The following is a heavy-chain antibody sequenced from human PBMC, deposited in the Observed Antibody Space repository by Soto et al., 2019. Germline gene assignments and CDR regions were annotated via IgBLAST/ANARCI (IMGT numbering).Heavy chain of an antibody. CDR3: ARGNSSSFQFDY. J-gene: IGHJ4*02. CDR1: GGSFSGYY. V-gene: IGHV4-34*01. Sequence: QVQLQQWGAGLLKPSETLSLTCAVYGGSFSGYYWSWIRQPPGKGLEWIGEIKHSGSTNYNPSLKSRVTISVDTSKNQFSLTLSSVTAADTAVYYCARGNSSSFQFDYGGQGTLVTVSS. D-gene: IGHD6-6*01. CDR2: IKHSGST.